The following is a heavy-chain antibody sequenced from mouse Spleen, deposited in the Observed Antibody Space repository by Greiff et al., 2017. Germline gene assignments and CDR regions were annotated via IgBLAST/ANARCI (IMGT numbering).Heavy chain of an antibody. J-gene: IGHJ2*01. Sequence: VQLQQSVAELVRPGASVKLSCTASGFTIKNTYMPWVHQRPEQGLEWIGSIDPANGNTKYAPKFQGKATIAADTSSNTAYLQLSSLTSEDTAIYDCAQFYCGDYYFGYWGQGTTLTVSS. CDR3: AQFYCGDYYFGY. CDR2: IDPANGNT. D-gene: IGHD2-13*01. V-gene: IGHV14-3*01. CDR1: GFTIKNTY.